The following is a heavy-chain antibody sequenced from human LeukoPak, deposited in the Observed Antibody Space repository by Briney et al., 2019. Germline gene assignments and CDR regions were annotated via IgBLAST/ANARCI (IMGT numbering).Heavy chain of an antibody. J-gene: IGHJ6*03. V-gene: IGHV1-69*05. CDR3: AREGSSGSYYSYYYYMDV. D-gene: IGHD1-26*01. CDR1: GGTFISYA. CDR2: IIPIFGTA. Sequence: SVKVSCKASGGTFISYAISWVRQAPGQGGEWMGRIIPIFGTANYAQKFQGRGTITTEEYKSTDYMEMRRQRERDTAVYYCAREGSSGSYYSYYYYMDVWGKGTTVTVSS.